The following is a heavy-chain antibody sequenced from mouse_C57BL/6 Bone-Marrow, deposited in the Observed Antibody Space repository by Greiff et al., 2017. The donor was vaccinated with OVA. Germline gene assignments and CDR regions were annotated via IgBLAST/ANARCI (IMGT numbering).Heavy chain of an antibody. CDR2: INPNNGGT. D-gene: IGHD2-4*01. V-gene: IGHV1-18*01. CDR1: GYTFTDYN. CDR3: ERRYYDYDENHAMDY. J-gene: IGHJ4*01. Sequence: VQLQQSGPELVKPGASVKIPCKASGYTFTDYNMDWVKQSHGKSLEWIGDINPNNGGTIYNQKFKGKATLTVDKSSSTAYMELRSLTSEDTAVYYCERRYYDYDENHAMDYWGQGTSVTVSS.